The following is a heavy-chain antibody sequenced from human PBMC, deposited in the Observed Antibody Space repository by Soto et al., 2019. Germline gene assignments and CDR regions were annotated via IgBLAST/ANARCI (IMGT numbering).Heavy chain of an antibody. CDR3: SKDPAPYSDFWSGYYGPLFDY. J-gene: IGHJ4*02. CDR2: ISGSGGST. Sequence: PRGPLRLSCETSVFLFGVYGMHLVRHATGKALEWVSSISGSGGSTYYADYVKGRFTLSRDNSKNTLYLQMNSLSAEYTAVYYCSKDPAPYSDFWSGYYGPLFDYWGRAALVTVSS. CDR1: VFLFGVYG. V-gene: IGHV3-23*01. D-gene: IGHD3-3*01.